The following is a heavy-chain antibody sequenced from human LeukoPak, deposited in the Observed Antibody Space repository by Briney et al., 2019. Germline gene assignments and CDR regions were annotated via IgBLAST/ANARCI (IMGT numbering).Heavy chain of an antibody. CDR3: ASRPIGSCSSTSCYGAY. V-gene: IGHV3-7*01. J-gene: IGHJ4*02. CDR2: IKQDGSEK. Sequence: GGSLRFSCAASGFTFSGNAMSWVRQAPGKGLKWVANIKQDGSEKYYVDSVKGRFTISRDNAKNSLYLQMNSLRAEDTAVYYCASRPIGSCSSTSCYGAYWGQGTLVTVSS. CDR1: GFTFSGNA. D-gene: IGHD2-2*01.